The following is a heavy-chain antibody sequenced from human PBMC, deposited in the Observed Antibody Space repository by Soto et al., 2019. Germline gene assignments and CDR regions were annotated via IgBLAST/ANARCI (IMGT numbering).Heavy chain of an antibody. D-gene: IGHD5-12*01. V-gene: IGHV1-18*04. CDR2: ISAYNGNT. CDR1: GYTFTSYG. Sequence: ASVKVSCKASGYTFTSYGISWVRQAPGQGLEWMGWISAYNGNTNYAQKLQGRVTMTTDTSTSTAYMELRSLRSDDTAVYYCARDIVATLDHSYGMDVWGQGTTDTVSS. J-gene: IGHJ6*02. CDR3: ARDIVATLDHSYGMDV.